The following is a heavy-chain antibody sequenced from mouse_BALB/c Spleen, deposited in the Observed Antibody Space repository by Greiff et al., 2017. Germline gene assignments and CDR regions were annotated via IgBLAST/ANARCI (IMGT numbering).Heavy chain of an antibody. CDR2: ISYSGST. J-gene: IGHJ2*01. D-gene: IGHD3-1*01. CDR1: GYSITSDYA. CDR3: ARSGLRNFDY. V-gene: IGHV3-2*02. Sequence: DVHLVESGPGLVKPSQSLSLTCTVTGYSITSDYAWNWIRQFPGNKLEWMGYISYSGSTSYNPSLKSRISITRDTSKNQFFLQLNSVTTEDTATYYCARSGLRNFDYWGQGTTLTVSS.